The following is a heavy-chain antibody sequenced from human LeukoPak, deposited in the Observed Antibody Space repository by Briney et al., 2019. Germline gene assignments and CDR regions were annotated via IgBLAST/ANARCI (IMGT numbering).Heavy chain of an antibody. D-gene: IGHD6-19*01. Sequence: ASVKVSCKASGYTFTSYGISWVRQAPGQGLEWMGWISAYNGNTNYAQKLQGRVTMTRNTSISTAYMELSSLRSEDTAVYYCARVSLPSSSGWTPFDYWGQGTLVTVSS. V-gene: IGHV1-18*01. J-gene: IGHJ4*02. CDR2: ISAYNGNT. CDR3: ARVSLPSSSGWTPFDY. CDR1: GYTFTSYG.